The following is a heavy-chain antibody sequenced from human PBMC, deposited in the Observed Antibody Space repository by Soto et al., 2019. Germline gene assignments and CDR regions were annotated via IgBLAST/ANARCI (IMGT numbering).Heavy chain of an antibody. Sequence: ASVKVSCKASGYTFTGDYIHWVRQAPGQGLEWMGWINPNSGDTNYAQKFQGRVTMTRDKSISTAYMELSRLRSDDTAVFYCAREFTSSSAWFDPWGQGTLVTVSS. D-gene: IGHD6-6*01. CDR3: AREFTSSSAWFDP. CDR1: GYTFTGDY. V-gene: IGHV1-2*02. J-gene: IGHJ5*02. CDR2: INPNSGDT.